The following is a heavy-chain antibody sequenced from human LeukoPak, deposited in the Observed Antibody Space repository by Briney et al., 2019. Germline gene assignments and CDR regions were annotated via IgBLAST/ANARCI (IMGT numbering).Heavy chain of an antibody. J-gene: IGHJ4*02. D-gene: IGHD3-9*01. CDR2: IYYSGGT. CDR3: ARTATGYYGNDY. CDR1: GGXISTYY. Sequence: SETLSLTCTVSGGXISTYYWSWIRQPPGKGLEWIGYIYYSGGTNYNPSLKSRVTISVDTSKNQFSLKLSSVTAADTAVYYCARTATGYYGNDYWGQGTLVTVSS. V-gene: IGHV4-59*01.